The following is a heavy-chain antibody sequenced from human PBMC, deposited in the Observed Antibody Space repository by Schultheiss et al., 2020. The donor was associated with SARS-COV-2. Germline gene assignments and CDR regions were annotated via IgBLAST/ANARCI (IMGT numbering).Heavy chain of an antibody. CDR3: ARGANWVAGESLRLDYGMDV. V-gene: IGHV4-4*07. CDR1: GASISSYY. Sequence: SETLSLTCTVSGASISSYYWSWIRQPAGKGLEWIGRIYTSGSTNYNPSLKSRVTISVDTSKNQFSLKVSSVTAADTAVYYCARGANWVAGESLRLDYGMDVWGQGTTVTVSS. CDR2: IYTSGST. J-gene: IGHJ6*02. D-gene: IGHD3-10*01.